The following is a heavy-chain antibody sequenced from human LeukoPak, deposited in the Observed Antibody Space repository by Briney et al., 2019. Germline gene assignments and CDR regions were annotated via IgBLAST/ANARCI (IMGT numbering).Heavy chain of an antibody. Sequence: GGSLRLSCAASGFTFSSYAMHWVRQAPGKGLEWVAVISYDGSNKYYADSVKGRFTISRDNSKNTLYLQMNSLRAEDTAVYYCAKGLTGSGGGVYYFDYWGQGTLVTVSS. D-gene: IGHD2-15*01. V-gene: IGHV3-30-3*01. CDR3: AKGLTGSGGGVYYFDY. J-gene: IGHJ4*02. CDR2: ISYDGSNK. CDR1: GFTFSSYA.